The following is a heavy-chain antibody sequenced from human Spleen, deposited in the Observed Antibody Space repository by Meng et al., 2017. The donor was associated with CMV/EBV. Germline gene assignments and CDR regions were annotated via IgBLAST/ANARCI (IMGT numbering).Heavy chain of an antibody. V-gene: IGHV4-34*01. CDR2: INHSGST. CDR1: GGSFSGYY. D-gene: IGHD6-13*01. CDR3: ARGQIAAGFDP. Sequence: QVPLQQWGAGLLKPSETLSLTCAVYGGSFSGYYWSWIRQPPGKGLEWIGEINHSGSTNYNPSLKSRVTISVDTSKNQFSLKLSSVTAADTAVYYCARGQIAAGFDPWGQGTLVTVSS. J-gene: IGHJ5*02.